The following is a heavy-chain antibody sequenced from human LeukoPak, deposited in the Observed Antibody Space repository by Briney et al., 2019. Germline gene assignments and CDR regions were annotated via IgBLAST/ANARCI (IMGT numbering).Heavy chain of an antibody. V-gene: IGHV3-11*01. Sequence: PGGSLRLSCAASGFTFSDYYMSWIRQAPGKGLEWVSYISSSGSTIYYADSVKGRFTISRDNAKNSLYLQMNSLRAEDTALYYCARDKEVGATTAFDIWGQGIMVTVSS. J-gene: IGHJ3*02. CDR2: ISSSGSTI. CDR3: ARDKEVGATTAFDI. CDR1: GFTFSDYY. D-gene: IGHD1-26*01.